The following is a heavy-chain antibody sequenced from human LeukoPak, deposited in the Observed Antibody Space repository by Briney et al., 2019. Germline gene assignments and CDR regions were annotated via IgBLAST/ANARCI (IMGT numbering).Heavy chain of an antibody. D-gene: IGHD2-15*01. CDR3: ARDWGYCSGGNCYSVFDY. Sequence: PGGSLRLSCAASGFTFSSYWMNWVRQAPGKGLEWVAKMKQDGSEKYYVDSVKGRFTISRDNAKNSLYLQMNSLRAEDTAVYYCARDWGYCSGGNCYSVFDYWGQGTLVTVSS. CDR2: MKQDGSEK. J-gene: IGHJ4*02. V-gene: IGHV3-7*01. CDR1: GFTFSSYW.